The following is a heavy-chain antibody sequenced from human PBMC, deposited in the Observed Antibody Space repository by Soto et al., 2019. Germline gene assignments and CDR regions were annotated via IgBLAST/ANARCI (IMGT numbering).Heavy chain of an antibody. J-gene: IGHJ5*02. D-gene: IGHD2-2*01. Sequence: PGESLKISCKGSGYSFTSYWIGWVRQMPGKGLEWMGIIYPGDSDTRYSPSFQGQVTISADKSISTAYLQWSSLKASDTAMYYCARGGDIVVVPAAINRFDPWGQGTLVTVSS. CDR3: ARGGDIVVVPAAINRFDP. CDR1: GYSFTSYW. V-gene: IGHV5-51*01. CDR2: IYPGDSDT.